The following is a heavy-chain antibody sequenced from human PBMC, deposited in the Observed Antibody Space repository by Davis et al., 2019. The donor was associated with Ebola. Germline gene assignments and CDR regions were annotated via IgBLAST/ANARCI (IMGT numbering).Heavy chain of an antibody. D-gene: IGHD6-19*01. CDR3: ARHRDTSGWYGWFDP. V-gene: IGHV4-38-2*01. J-gene: IGHJ5*02. Sequence: SCAASGFIFSDYYMTWVRQAPGKGLEWIGSIYHSGTTYFNPSLKSRATISVDTPKNQFSLKLRTVTGADTAVYYCARHRDTSGWYGWFDPWGHGTLVSVSS. CDR1: GFIFSDYY. CDR2: IYHSGTT.